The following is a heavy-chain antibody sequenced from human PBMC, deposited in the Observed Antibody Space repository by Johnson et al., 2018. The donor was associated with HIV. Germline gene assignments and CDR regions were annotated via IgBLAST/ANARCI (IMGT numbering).Heavy chain of an antibody. J-gene: IGHJ3*02. CDR1: GFTFSGSA. V-gene: IGHV3-73*02. CDR3: TRPDPSMAFDI. Sequence: VQVVESGGGLVQPGGSLKLSCAASGFTFSGSAMHWVRQASGKGLEWVGRIRSKANSYATAYAESVYGRFTISRDDSKNTAYLQMNSLKTEDTAVYYCTRPDPSMAFDIWGQGTMVTVSS. CDR2: IRSKANSYAT.